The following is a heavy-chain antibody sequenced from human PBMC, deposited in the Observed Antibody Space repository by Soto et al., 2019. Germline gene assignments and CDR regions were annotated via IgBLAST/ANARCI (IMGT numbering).Heavy chain of an antibody. CDR1: GYTFTGYY. J-gene: IGHJ6*02. D-gene: IGHD1-26*01. CDR3: ARDQGPSGSYVAYYYYGMDV. CDR2: INPNSGGT. V-gene: IGHV1-2*04. Sequence: ASVKVSCKASGYTFTGYYMHWVRQAPGQGLEWIGRINPNSGGTNYAQKFQGWVTMTRDTSTSTVYMELSSLRSEDTAVYYCARDQGPSGSYVAYYYYGMDVWGQGTTVTVSS.